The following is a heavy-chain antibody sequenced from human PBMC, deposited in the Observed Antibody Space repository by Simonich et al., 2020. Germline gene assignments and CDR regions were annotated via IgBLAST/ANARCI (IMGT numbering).Heavy chain of an antibody. Sequence: EVQLVESGGGLVKPGGSLRLSCAASGFTFSSYSMNWVRQAPGKGLEWVSSISSSSSYIYYAASVKGRFTISRDNAKTSLYLQMNSLRAEDTAVYYCARDSSSWYYFDYWGQGTLVTVSS. CDR3: ARDSSSWYYFDY. CDR2: ISSSSSYI. D-gene: IGHD6-13*01. CDR1: GFTFSSYS. J-gene: IGHJ4*02. V-gene: IGHV3-21*01.